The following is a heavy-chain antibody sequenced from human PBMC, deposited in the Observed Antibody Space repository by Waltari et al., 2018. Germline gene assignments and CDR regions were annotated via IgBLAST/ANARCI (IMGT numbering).Heavy chain of an antibody. V-gene: IGHV1-69*12. CDR3: ARHELGISQYYYNLYV. D-gene: IGHD3-16*01. J-gene: IGHJ6*03. CDR1: GDSFGGYG. CDR2: IIPMFGIP. Sequence: HVQLVQSGAEVKKPGSSVKVSCKASGDSFGGYGISWVRLAPGQGLGWMGVIIPMFGIPEYSQKFQERLTIPADESPSTADMELSSLSSEDTAIYYCARHELGISQYYYNLYVWRQGTTVTISS.